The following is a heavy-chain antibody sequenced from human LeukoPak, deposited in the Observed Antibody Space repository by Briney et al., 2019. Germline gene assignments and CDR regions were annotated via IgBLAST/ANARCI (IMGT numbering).Heavy chain of an antibody. CDR1: GGSISSSSYY. J-gene: IGHJ4*02. Sequence: SETLSLTCTVSGGSISSSSYYWGWIRQPPGKGLEWIGSIYYSGSTYYNPSLKSRVTISVDTSKNQFSLKLSSVTAADTAVYYCARLRHPDGYNYGRDYWGQGTLVTVSS. V-gene: IGHV4-39*01. D-gene: IGHD5-24*01. CDR2: IYYSGST. CDR3: ARLRHPDGYNYGRDY.